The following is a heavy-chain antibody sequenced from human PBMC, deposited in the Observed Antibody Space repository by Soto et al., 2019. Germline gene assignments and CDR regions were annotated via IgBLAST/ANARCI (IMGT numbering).Heavy chain of an antibody. Sequence: LRLSCAASGFTFSSYAMGWVRQGPGKGLEWVAVVSIGGSTHYADSVRGRFTISRDNSKNTLSLQMNSLTAEDTAVYFCAKRRGAGGNFDYWGQGALVTVSS. D-gene: IGHD1-26*01. CDR3: AKRRGAGGNFDY. CDR1: GFTFSSYA. J-gene: IGHJ4*02. V-gene: IGHV3-23*01. CDR2: VSIGGST.